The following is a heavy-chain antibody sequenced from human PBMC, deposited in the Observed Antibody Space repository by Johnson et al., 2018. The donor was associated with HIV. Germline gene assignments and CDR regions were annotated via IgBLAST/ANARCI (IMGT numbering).Heavy chain of an antibody. Sequence: QVQLVESGGGVVRPGGSLRLSCAASGFTFSCYDMHWVRQAPGKGLEWVAFIRYDGSNKYYVDSVKGRFTISRDNSKNTLYLQMNSLRPEDTAVYYCAGNWGAVGDAFDVWGQGTMVTVSS. J-gene: IGHJ3*01. CDR1: GFTFSCYD. V-gene: IGHV3-30*02. D-gene: IGHD7-27*01. CDR2: IRYDGSNK. CDR3: AGNWGAVGDAFDV.